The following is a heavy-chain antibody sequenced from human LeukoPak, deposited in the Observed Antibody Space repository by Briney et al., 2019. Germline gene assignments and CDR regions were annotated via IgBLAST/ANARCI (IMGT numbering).Heavy chain of an antibody. J-gene: IGHJ4*02. CDR3: GRDLDWNADQ. D-gene: IGHD1-1*01. Sequence: ASVKVSCKASGYTFTGYYMHWVRQAPGQGLEWMGWINPNSGGTNYAQKFQGRVTMTRDTSIRTVYMELSRLRSDDTAVYYCGRDLDWNADQWGQGTLVTVSS. CDR1: GYTFTGYY. V-gene: IGHV1-2*02. CDR2: INPNSGGT.